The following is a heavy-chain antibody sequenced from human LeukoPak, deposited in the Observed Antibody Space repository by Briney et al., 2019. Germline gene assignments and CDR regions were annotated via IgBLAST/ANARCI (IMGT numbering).Heavy chain of an antibody. CDR2: ISGRGDTT. V-gene: IGHV3-23*01. CDR3: AKPYSSSWYFDY. Sequence: GGSLRLSCAASGFTFTSYAMTWVRQAPGKGLEWVSDISGRGDTTYYADSVKGRFTISRDNSKNTLYLQMNSLRAEDTAVYYCAKPYSSSWYFDYWGQGTLVTVSS. J-gene: IGHJ4*02. CDR1: GFTFTSYA. D-gene: IGHD6-13*01.